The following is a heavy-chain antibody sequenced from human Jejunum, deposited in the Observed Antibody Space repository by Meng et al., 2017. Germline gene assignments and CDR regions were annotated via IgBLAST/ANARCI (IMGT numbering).Heavy chain of an antibody. D-gene: IGHD6-6*01. CDR3: ASSLRDIYRRSSPFDY. CDR1: GGTFSSYA. CDR2: IIPIFGTP. V-gene: IGHV1-69*13. Sequence: SVKVSSKASGGTFSSYAISWVRQAPGQGLEWMGGIIPIFGTPYYAQKFQGRVTITAVESTGKAYMELISLRSEDTAVYFCASSLRDIYRRSSPFDYWGQGNLVTVSS. J-gene: IGHJ4*02.